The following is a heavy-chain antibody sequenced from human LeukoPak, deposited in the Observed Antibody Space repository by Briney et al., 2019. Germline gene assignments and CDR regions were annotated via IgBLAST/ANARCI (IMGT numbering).Heavy chain of an antibody. CDR2: ISYDGSNK. CDR1: GFTFSSYG. CDR3: AKLGYDSSGSPRLVDH. J-gene: IGHJ4*02. Sequence: PGGSLRLSCAASGFTFSSYGMHWVRQAPGKGLEWVAVISYDGSNKYYADSVKGRFTISRDNSMNTLYLQMNSLRAEDTAVYYCAKLGYDSSGSPRLVDHWGQGTLVTVPS. D-gene: IGHD3-22*01. V-gene: IGHV3-30*18.